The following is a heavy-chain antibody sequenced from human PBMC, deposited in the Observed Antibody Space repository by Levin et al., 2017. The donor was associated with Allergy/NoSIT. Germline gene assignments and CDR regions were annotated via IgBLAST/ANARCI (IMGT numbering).Heavy chain of an antibody. CDR2: IKEDGSEK. Sequence: TGGSLRLSCAASGFISSRFWVTWVRQAPGKGLEWVANIKEDGSEKNYVDSVKGRFTISRDNAKNSVYLQMHSLRAEDTAIYYCARIRSAYEWGDAFDIWGQGTMVTVS. CDR1: GFISSRFW. V-gene: IGHV3-7*04. CDR3: ARIRSAYEWGDAFDI. D-gene: IGHD5-12*01. J-gene: IGHJ3*02.